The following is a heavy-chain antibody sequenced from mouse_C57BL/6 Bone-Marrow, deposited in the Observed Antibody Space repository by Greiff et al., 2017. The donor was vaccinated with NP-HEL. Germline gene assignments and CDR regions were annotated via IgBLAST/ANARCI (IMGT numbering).Heavy chain of an antibody. V-gene: IGHV1-15*01. CDR3: TRWDPYYYGSSGWYFDV. CDR1: GYTFTDYE. J-gene: IGHJ1*03. Sequence: VKLVESGAELVRPGASVTLSCKASGYTFTDYEMHWVKQTPVHGLEWIGAIDPETGGTAYNQKFKGKAILTADKSSSTAYMELRSLTSEDSAVYYCTRWDPYYYGSSGWYFDVWGTGTTVTVSS. CDR2: IDPETGGT. D-gene: IGHD1-1*01.